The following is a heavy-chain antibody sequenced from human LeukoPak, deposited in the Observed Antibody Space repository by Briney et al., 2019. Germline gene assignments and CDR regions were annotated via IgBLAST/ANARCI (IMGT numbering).Heavy chain of an antibody. Sequence: ASVKVSCKASGGTFSSYAISWVRQAPGQGLEWMGGIIPIFGTANYAQKFQGRVTITTDESTSTAYMELSSLRSEDTAVYYCARTNNIVVVPAAIILGAFDIWGQGTMVTVSS. V-gene: IGHV1-69*05. CDR3: ARTNNIVVVPAAIILGAFDI. D-gene: IGHD2-2*01. CDR1: GGTFSSYA. CDR2: IIPIFGTA. J-gene: IGHJ3*02.